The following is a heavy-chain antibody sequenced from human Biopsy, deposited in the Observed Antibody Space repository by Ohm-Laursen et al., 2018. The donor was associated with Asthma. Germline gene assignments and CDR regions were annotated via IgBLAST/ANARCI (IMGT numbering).Heavy chain of an antibody. V-gene: IGHV4-34*09. CDR2: IFYSGST. Sequence: TLSLTCDVYPGSFSGFFWTWIRQPPGKGLEWIGFIFYSGSTFYNPSLRSRITISVDTSKRQFSLSLRSVTVADTAVYFCARAQSYGDIYYGLDVWGQGTTVTVSS. J-gene: IGHJ6*02. CDR3: ARAQSYGDIYYGLDV. D-gene: IGHD2-21*02. CDR1: PGSFSGFF.